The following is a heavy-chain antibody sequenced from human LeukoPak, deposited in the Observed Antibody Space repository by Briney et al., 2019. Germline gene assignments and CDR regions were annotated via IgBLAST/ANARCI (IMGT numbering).Heavy chain of an antibody. CDR2: ISNSGTCT. J-gene: IGHJ2*01. V-gene: IGHV3-23*01. CDR1: GFTFNIHD. CDR3: AKSRGSWYFDL. Sequence: PGGSLRLSCTASGFTFNIHDMSWVRQAPGKGLEWVSAISNSGTCTTYADSVKGRFTISRDNSKNTLYLQMNTLRAEDTALYFCAKSRGSWYFDLWGRGALVTVSS.